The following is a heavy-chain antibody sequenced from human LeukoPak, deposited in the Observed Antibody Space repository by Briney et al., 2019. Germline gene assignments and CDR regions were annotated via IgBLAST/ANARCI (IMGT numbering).Heavy chain of an antibody. D-gene: IGHD2-21*01. CDR1: GFTVGSNS. V-gene: IGHV3-53*01. Sequence: GGSLRLSCAASGFTVGSNSMSWVRQSPGKGLEWVSVIYSGGSTYYADSVNGRFTISRDNSRNTLFLQMNSLRAEDTALYYCASAREYCGSAECYEYFHHWGQGTLVTVSS. CDR2: IYSGGST. J-gene: IGHJ1*01. CDR3: ASAREYCGSAECYEYFHH.